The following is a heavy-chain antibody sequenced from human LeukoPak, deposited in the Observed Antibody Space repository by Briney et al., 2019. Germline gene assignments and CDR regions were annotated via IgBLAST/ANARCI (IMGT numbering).Heavy chain of an antibody. D-gene: IGHD3-22*01. CDR1: GFTFSGSA. CDR2: IRSKANSYAT. Sequence: GSLRLSCAASGFTFSGSAMHLVRQASGKGLEWVCRIRSKANSYATAYAASVKGRFTISRDDSKNTLYLQMNSLKTEDTAVYYCTKEVYDSSGYLFFFWGQGTLVTVSS. CDR3: TKEVYDSSGYLFFF. J-gene: IGHJ4*02. V-gene: IGHV3-73*01.